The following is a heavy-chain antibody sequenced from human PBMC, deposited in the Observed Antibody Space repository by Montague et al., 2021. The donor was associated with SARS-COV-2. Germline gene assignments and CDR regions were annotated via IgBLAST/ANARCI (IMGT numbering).Heavy chain of an antibody. CDR3: AKGIYMRRGVSHGMDV. CDR2: ISSGGETT. CDR1: GFRFDSYA. Sequence: SLRLSCAASGFRFDSYAMSWVRQAPGKGLEWLSAISSGGETTDYADSMKGRFTLSRDNSMSTLYLQMNRLRGEDTAVYYCAKGIYMRRGVSHGMDVCGQGTTVTVSS. V-gene: IGHV3-23*01. J-gene: IGHJ6*02. D-gene: IGHD3-10*01.